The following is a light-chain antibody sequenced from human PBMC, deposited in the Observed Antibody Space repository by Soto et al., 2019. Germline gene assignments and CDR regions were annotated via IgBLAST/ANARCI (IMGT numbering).Light chain of an antibody. CDR1: SGDVGAYNF. J-gene: IGLJ1*01. Sequence: QSVLTQPASVSGSPGQSITISCTGTSGDVGAYNFVSWYQQHPGKAPKLIVYHVSDRPSGFSSRFSGSKSGNSASLTISGLHAEDEADYYCSSYAGSDTFVFGTGTKVTFL. CDR3: SSYAGSDTFV. V-gene: IGLV2-14*03. CDR2: HVS.